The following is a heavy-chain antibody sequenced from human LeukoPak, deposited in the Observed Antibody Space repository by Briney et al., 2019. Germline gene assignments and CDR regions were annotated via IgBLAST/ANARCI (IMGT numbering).Heavy chain of an antibody. Sequence: PGGSLRLSCAASGFIFSYYSMNWVRQAPGKGLEWVSSINSNSNYMSYADSVKGRFTISRDNAKNTLYLQMSSLRAEDTAVYFCARAYGMDVWGQGTTVTVSS. CDR1: GFIFSYYS. J-gene: IGHJ6*02. V-gene: IGHV3-21*01. CDR3: ARAYGMDV. CDR2: INSNSNYM.